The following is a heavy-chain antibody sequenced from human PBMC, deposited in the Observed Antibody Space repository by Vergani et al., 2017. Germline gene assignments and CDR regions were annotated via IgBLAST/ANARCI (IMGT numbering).Heavy chain of an antibody. CDR2: IRYDGSNK. D-gene: IGHD6-19*01. J-gene: IGHJ6*02. CDR1: GFTFSSYG. Sequence: QVQLVESGGGVVQPGGSLRLSCAASGFTFSSYGMHWVRQAPGKGLEWVAFIRYDGSNKYYADSVKGRFTISRDNSKNTLYLQMNSLRAADTAVYYCAKDLGKQWLGYGMDVWGQGTTVTVSS. CDR3: AKDLGKQWLGYGMDV. V-gene: IGHV3-30*02.